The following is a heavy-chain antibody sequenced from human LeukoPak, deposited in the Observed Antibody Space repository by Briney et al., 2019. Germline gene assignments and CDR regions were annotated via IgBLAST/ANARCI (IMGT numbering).Heavy chain of an antibody. CDR2: IYYSGST. CDR3: ARDCSSTSCFNWFDP. V-gene: IGHV4-31*03. J-gene: IGHJ5*02. CDR1: GGSISSGGYY. D-gene: IGHD2-2*01. Sequence: SETLSLTCTVSGGSISSGGYYWSWIRQHPGKGLEWIGYIYYSGSTYYNPSLKSRVTISVDTSKNQFSLKLSSVTAADTAVYYCARDCSSTSCFNWFDPWGQGTLVTVSS.